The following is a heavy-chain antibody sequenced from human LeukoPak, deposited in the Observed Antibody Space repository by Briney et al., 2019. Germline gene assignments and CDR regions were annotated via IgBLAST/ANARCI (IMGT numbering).Heavy chain of an antibody. J-gene: IGHJ5*02. CDR1: GFSLSTSGMC. V-gene: IGHV2-70*11. Sequence: SGPTLVKPTQTLTLTCTFSGFSLSTSGMCVSWIRQPPGKALEWLARIDWDDDKYYSTSLKTRLTISKDTSKNQVVLTMTNMDPVDTATYYCARMTSGSYGKRGCDPWGPRTLVTVSS. CDR3: ARMTSGSYGKRGCDP. D-gene: IGHD3-10*01. CDR2: IDWDDDK.